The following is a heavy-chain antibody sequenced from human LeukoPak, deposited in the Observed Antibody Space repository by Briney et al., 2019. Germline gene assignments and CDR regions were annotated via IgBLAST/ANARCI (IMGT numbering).Heavy chain of an antibody. CDR1: GGSISSYY. D-gene: IGHD6-19*01. J-gene: IGHJ4*02. V-gene: IGHV4-4*07. Sequence: SETLSLTCTVSGGSISSYYWSWIRQPAGKGLEWIGRIYTSGSTNYNPSLKSRVTMSVDTSKNQFSLKLSSVTAADTAVYYCARVGVAGRARGFSGHSGSYHFDYWGQGTLVTVSS. CDR3: ARVGVAGRARGFSGHSGSYHFDY. CDR2: IYTSGST.